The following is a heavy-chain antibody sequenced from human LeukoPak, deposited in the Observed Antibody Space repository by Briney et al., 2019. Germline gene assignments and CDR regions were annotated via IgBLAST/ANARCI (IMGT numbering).Heavy chain of an antibody. Sequence: SETLSLTCTVSGGSISSSSYYWGWIRQPPGKGLEWIGSIYYSGSTYYNPSLKSRVTISVDTSKNQFSLKLSSVTAADTAVYYCARWLQLLGDAFDIWGQGTMVTVSS. CDR2: IYYSGST. CDR3: ARWLQLLGDAFDI. CDR1: GGSISSSSYY. J-gene: IGHJ3*02. V-gene: IGHV4-39*01. D-gene: IGHD5-24*01.